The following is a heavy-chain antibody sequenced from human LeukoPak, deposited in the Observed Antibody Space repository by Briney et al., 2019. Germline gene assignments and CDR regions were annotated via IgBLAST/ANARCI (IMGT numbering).Heavy chain of an antibody. D-gene: IGHD6-13*01. CDR2: ISGSGGST. V-gene: IGHV3-23*01. CDR1: GFTVSSNY. Sequence: GGSLRLSCAASGFTVSSNYMSWVRQAPGKGLEWVSAISGSGGSTYYADSVKGRFTISRDNSKNTLYLQMNSLRAEDTAVYYCAKGSSSWPEEFDYWGQGTLVTVSS. CDR3: AKGSSSWPEEFDY. J-gene: IGHJ4*02.